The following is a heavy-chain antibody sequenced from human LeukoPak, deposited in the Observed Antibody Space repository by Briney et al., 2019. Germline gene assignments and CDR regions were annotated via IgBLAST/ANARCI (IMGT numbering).Heavy chain of an antibody. CDR1: GFTSNTYA. CDR3: AKSLNYIAARPGYFDY. CDR2: ISGSGANT. D-gene: IGHD6-6*01. Sequence: GGSLRLSCAASGFTSNTYAMSWVRQAPGKGLEWVSAISGSGANTYYADSVKGRFTISRDNSKNTLYLQMNSLRAEDTAVYYCAKSLNYIAARPGYFDYWGQGTLVTVSS. J-gene: IGHJ4*02. V-gene: IGHV3-23*01.